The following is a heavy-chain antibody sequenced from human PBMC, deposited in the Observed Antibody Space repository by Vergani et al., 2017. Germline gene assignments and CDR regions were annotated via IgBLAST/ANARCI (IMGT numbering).Heavy chain of an antibody. CDR2: IHTGGST. V-gene: IGHV4-61*02. Sequence: QVKLQESGLGLLKPSQTLSLTCTVSGESIRSGSHYWSWIRQPAGKGPEWIGHIHTGGSTALNPSFKSRVSISVDTSKSQFSLKLNSVTVADTAVYYCARSRPYCASGSCPAIWGQGTLVTVSS. J-gene: IGHJ4*02. CDR3: ARSRPYCASGSCPAI. CDR1: GESIRSGSHY. D-gene: IGHD2-15*01.